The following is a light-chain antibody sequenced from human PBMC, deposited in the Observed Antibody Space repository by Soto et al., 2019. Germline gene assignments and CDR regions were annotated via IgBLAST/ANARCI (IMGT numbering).Light chain of an antibody. J-gene: IGKJ1*01. V-gene: IGKV3-20*01. CDR3: QQYGSSSWT. Sequence: EIVLTQSPGTLSLSPGERATLSCRASHIVSSSYLAWYQQKPGQAPRLLIYGASSRATGIPDRFSGSGSGTDFTFTISRLEPEDFAVYYCQQYGSSSWTFGQGTKVDIK. CDR2: GAS. CDR1: HIVSSSY.